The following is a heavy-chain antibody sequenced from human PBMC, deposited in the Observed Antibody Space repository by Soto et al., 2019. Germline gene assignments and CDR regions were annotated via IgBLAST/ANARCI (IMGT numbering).Heavy chain of an antibody. CDR3: ARIRGLSSGWSYYYYYYGMDV. V-gene: IGHV2-26*01. CDR1: GFSLSNARMG. D-gene: IGHD6-19*01. J-gene: IGHJ6*02. Sequence: SGPTLVNPTETLTLTCTVSGFSLSNARMGVSWIRQPPGKALEWLAHIFSNDEKSYSTSLKSRLTISKDTSKSQVDLTMTNMDPVDTATYYCARIRGLSSGWSYYYYYYGMDVWGQGTTVTVSS. CDR2: IFSNDEK.